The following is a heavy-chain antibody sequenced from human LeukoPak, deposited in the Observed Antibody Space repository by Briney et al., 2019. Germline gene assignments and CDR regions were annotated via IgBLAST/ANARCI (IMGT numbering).Heavy chain of an antibody. J-gene: IGHJ4*02. CDR3: VRDFSNYVAFFDS. V-gene: IGHV3-30*02. D-gene: IGHD4-11*01. CDR1: GFTFNSYA. Sequence: GGSLRLSCAASGFTFNSYAMNWVRQAPGKGLEWVSFIRYDELQDYYADSVRGRFTISRDNSKSALYLQMGSLRPEDTAMYYCVRDFSNYVAFFDSWGQGVLVTVSS. CDR2: IRYDELQD.